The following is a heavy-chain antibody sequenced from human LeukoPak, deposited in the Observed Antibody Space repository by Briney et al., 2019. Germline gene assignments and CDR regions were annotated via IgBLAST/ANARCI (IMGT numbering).Heavy chain of an antibody. CDR3: AKDLSAYYYGSGSYLFDY. V-gene: IGHV3-23*01. CDR1: GFTFSSYA. D-gene: IGHD3-10*01. Sequence: GGSLRLSCTASGFTFSSYAMSWVRQAPGKGLEWVSGIDNSGGSTYYADSVKGRFTISRDNSKNTLYLQMNSLRAEDTAVYYCAKDLSAYYYGSGSYLFDYWGQGILVTVSS. CDR2: IDNSGGST. J-gene: IGHJ4*02.